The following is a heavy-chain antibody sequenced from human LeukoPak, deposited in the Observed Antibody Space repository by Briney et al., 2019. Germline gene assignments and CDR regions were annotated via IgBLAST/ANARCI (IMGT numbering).Heavy chain of an antibody. CDR1: GFTVSSNY. CDR2: IYSGGST. Sequence: GGSLRLSCAASGFTVSSNYMSWVRQAPGKGPEWVSVIYSGGSTYYADSVKGRFTISRDNSKNTLYLQMNSLRAEDTAVYYCARGHSSDAFDIWGQGTMVTVSS. CDR3: ARGHSSDAFDI. V-gene: IGHV3-66*02. D-gene: IGHD2-15*01. J-gene: IGHJ3*02.